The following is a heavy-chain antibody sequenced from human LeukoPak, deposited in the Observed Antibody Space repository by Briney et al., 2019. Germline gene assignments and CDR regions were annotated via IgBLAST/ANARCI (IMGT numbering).Heavy chain of an antibody. CDR2: ISYDGSNT. CDR1: GFTFSSFS. V-gene: IGHV3-30*04. Sequence: GGSLRLSCAASGFTFSSFSIHWVRQPPGKGLEWVALISYDGSNTYYADSVEGRFTISRDNSKNTLYLQMGSLRAEDTAVYYCARVVAYGSGSDLRGIYWFDPWGQGTLVTVSS. J-gene: IGHJ5*02. D-gene: IGHD3-10*01. CDR3: ARVVAYGSGSDLRGIYWFDP.